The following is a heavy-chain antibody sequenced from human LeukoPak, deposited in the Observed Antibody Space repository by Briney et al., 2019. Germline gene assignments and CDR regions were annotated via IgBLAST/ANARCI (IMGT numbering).Heavy chain of an antibody. CDR2: ITGNNGNT. Sequence: PGPSVKVSCKTSGYTFSGYGISWVRQAPGQGLEWMGWITGNNGNTNYAPSLQGRITMTTDTSTNTAYMELTSLKSDDTAVYYCARDQRNSGSYRFEYWGQGTLVTVSS. CDR1: GYTFSGYG. CDR3: ARDQRNSGSYRFEY. D-gene: IGHD1-26*01. J-gene: IGHJ4*02. V-gene: IGHV1-18*01.